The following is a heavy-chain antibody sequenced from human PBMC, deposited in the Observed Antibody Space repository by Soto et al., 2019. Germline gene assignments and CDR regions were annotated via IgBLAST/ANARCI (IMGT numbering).Heavy chain of an antibody. D-gene: IGHD2-15*01. CDR2: ISGSGGST. J-gene: IGHJ3*02. V-gene: IGHV3-23*01. CDR1: GFTFSSYA. Sequence: GGSLRLSCAASGFTFSSYAMSWVRQAPGKGLEWVSAISGSGGSTYYADSVKGRFTISRDNSKNTLYLQMNSLRAEDTAVYYCAKDVILGYCSGGSCHDAFDIWGQGTMVTVSS. CDR3: AKDVILGYCSGGSCHDAFDI.